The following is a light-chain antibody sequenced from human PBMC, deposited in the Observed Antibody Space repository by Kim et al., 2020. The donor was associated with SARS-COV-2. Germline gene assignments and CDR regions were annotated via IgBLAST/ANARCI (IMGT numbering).Light chain of an antibody. J-gene: IGLJ3*02. V-gene: IGLV1-40*01. Sequence: QSVLTQPPSVSGAPGQRVTISWTGSGSNIGAGHDVNWYQQLLGTAPKLLISGNSNRPSGVPDRFSGSKSGTSASLAITGLQAEDEAHYYCQSYDSSLGAWVFGGGTQLTVL. CDR3: QSYDSSLGAWV. CDR1: GSNIGAGHD. CDR2: GNS.